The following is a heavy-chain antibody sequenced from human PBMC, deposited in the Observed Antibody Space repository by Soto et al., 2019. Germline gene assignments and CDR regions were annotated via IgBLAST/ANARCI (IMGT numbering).Heavy chain of an antibody. CDR1: GGSSSISGYY. CDR3: ARGLYDAFDL. J-gene: IGHJ3*01. V-gene: IGHV4-31*03. CDR2: IYYSGST. Sequence: PSETLSLTCTVPGGSSSISGYYWSWIRQHPGKGLEWIGYIYYSGSTYYNPSLKSRLTISVDTSKNQFSLGLSSVTAADTAVYYCARGLYDAFDLWGQGTMVTVSS.